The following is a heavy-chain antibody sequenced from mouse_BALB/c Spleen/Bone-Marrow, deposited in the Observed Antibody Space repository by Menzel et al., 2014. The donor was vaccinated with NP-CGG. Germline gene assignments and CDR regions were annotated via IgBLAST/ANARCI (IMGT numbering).Heavy chain of an antibody. Sequence: GQLKESGAELVRPVSSAKISCKASGYAFSSYWMNWVKQRPGQGLEGIGQIYPGDGDTNYNGNFKGKATLTADKSSSTAYMQLSSLTSEDSAVYFCARRADRIMKAMDYWGQGTSVTVSS. CDR2: IYPGDGDT. CDR1: GYAFSSYW. CDR3: ARRADRIMKAMDY. D-gene: IGHD3-3*01. V-gene: IGHV1-80*01. J-gene: IGHJ4*01.